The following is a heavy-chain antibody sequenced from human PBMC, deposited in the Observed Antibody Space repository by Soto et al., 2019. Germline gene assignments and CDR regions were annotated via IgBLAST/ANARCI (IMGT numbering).Heavy chain of an antibody. CDR2: IIPSYDRT. D-gene: IGHD4-17*01. CDR1: CDAFQSYA. CDR3: ARDPTNDYGDDTFDY. J-gene: IGHJ4*02. V-gene: IGHV1-69*06. Sequence: QVLLLQSGSEVKKPGSSVKVSCKASCDAFQSYAIHWVRQAPGQGLEYMGRIIPSYDRTKYAQKFQGRLTVTADMYTSTVYMELSSLRSEDTAVYYCARDPTNDYGDDTFDYWGQGTKVIVSS.